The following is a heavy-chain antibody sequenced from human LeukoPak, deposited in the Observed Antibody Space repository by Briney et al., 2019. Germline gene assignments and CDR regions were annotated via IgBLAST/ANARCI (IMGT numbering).Heavy chain of an antibody. CDR2: INRSGST. V-gene: IGHV4-34*01. Sequence: GSLRLSCAASGFSFNSFGMSWVRQTPGKGLEWIGEINRSGSTNYNPSLKSRVTISVDTSKNQFSLKLSSVTAAGTAVYYCARGMLRGRKAGYCSGGSCYSFADYWGQGTLVTVSS. J-gene: IGHJ4*02. CDR3: ARGMLRGRKAGYCSGGSCYSFADY. D-gene: IGHD2-15*01. CDR1: GFSFNSFG.